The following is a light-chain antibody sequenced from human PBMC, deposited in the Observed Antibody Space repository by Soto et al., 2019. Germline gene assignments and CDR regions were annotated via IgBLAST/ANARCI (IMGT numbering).Light chain of an antibody. CDR2: GAS. CDR1: QSVSSSY. Sequence: PGERVTLSCRASQSVSSSYLTWYQQKPGQAPRLLIYGASTRATSIPARFSGSGSGTDFTLTISSLQPEDFAVYYCQQDYNSWTFSQGTKVEIK. V-gene: IGKV3D-7*01. CDR3: QQDYNSWT. J-gene: IGKJ1*01.